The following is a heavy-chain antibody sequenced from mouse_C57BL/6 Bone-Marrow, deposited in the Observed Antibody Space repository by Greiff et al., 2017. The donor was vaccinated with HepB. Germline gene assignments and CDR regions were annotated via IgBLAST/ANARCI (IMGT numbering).Heavy chain of an antibody. CDR1: GYTFTSYW. J-gene: IGHJ4*01. CDR3: ARRYYGSTYAMDY. Sequence: QVQLKQPGAELVKPGASVKLSCTASGYTFTSYWMHWVKQRPGQGLEWIGMIRPNSGSTNYNEKFKSKATLTVDKSSSTAYMQLSSLTSEDSAVYYCARRYYGSTYAMDYWGQGTSVTVSS. V-gene: IGHV1-64*01. D-gene: IGHD1-1*01. CDR2: IRPNSGST.